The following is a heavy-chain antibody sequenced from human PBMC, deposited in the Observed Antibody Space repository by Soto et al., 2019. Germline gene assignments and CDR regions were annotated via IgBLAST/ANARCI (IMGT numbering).Heavy chain of an antibody. Sequence: QVQLVESGGGVVQPGRSLRLSCAASGFTFSSYGMHWVRQAPGKGLEWVAVTSYDGSNKYYADSVKGRFTISRDNSKNTLYLQMNSLSAEDTAVYYCAKAGRIVGDGGMDVWGQGTKVAVSS. D-gene: IGHD1-26*01. CDR3: AKAGRIVGDGGMDV. CDR1: GFTFSSYG. V-gene: IGHV3-30*18. CDR2: TSYDGSNK. J-gene: IGHJ6*02.